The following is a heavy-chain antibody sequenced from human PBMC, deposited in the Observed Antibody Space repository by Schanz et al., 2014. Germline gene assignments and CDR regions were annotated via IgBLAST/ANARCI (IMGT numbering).Heavy chain of an antibody. J-gene: IGHJ4*02. D-gene: IGHD3-10*01. Sequence: DVQLVDSGGGLVQPGGSLRLSCAASGFTVSNSYIHWVRQAPGKGLEWVSNISPTGSSTYYADSVKGRFAISRDNSKNTLYLEMNSLRAEDTAVYYCAKDQGSYGSGSYSYFDYWGQGTLATVSS. CDR1: GFTVSNSY. V-gene: IGHV3-23*04. CDR2: ISPTGSST. CDR3: AKDQGSYGSGSYSYFDY.